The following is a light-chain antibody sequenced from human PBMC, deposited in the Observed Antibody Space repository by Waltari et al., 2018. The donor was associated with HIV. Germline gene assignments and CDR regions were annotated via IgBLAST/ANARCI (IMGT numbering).Light chain of an antibody. Sequence: IVMTQSPATLSVSPGERATLSCRASQSISTNVAWYQQKPGQPPRLLIYWVSTRATGISARFSGSGSRTEVTLTISSVQCEDFAVYYCQQYLRWPLTFGGGTKVEV. V-gene: IGKV3-15*01. CDR3: QQYLRWPLT. CDR1: QSISTN. J-gene: IGKJ4*01. CDR2: WVS.